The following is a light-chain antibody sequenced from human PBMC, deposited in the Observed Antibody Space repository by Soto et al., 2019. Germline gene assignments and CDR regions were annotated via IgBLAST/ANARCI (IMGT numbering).Light chain of an antibody. CDR2: DAS. CDR1: QSVSSY. CDR3: QQRSDWPLT. Sequence: EIGLTQSPSILSSSPGDTATLSCRASQSVSSYLAWYQQRPGQAPRLLIYDASNRATGVPARFSGSGSGTDFTLTISSLEPEDFAISYCQQRSDWPLTFGGGTRVDIK. V-gene: IGKV3-11*01. J-gene: IGKJ4*01.